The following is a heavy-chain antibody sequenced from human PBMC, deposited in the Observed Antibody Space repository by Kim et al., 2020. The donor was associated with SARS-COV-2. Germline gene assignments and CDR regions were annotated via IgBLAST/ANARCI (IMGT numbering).Heavy chain of an antibody. V-gene: IGHV3-30*01. Sequence: SGKSRFTRSRDNSKNTLYLQMNSLRAEDTAVYYCARETGFGSSRQGAFDIWGQGTMVTVSS. D-gene: IGHD1-26*01. J-gene: IGHJ3*02. CDR3: ARETGFGSSRQGAFDI.